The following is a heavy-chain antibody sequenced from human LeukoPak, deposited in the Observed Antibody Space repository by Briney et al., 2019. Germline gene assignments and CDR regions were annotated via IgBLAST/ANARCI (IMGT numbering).Heavy chain of an antibody. CDR3: AANSADYNTLGSSYKV. Sequence: KPSETLSLTCDVYGGSFSGYYWSWIRQPPEKGLEWIGEINHSGSTNYNPSLKSRVTISVDTSKNQFSLKLNSVTAADTAVFYCAANSADYNTLGSSYKVWGQGTLVTVSS. CDR2: INHSGST. V-gene: IGHV4-34*01. J-gene: IGHJ4*02. D-gene: IGHD3-10*01. CDR1: GGSFSGYY.